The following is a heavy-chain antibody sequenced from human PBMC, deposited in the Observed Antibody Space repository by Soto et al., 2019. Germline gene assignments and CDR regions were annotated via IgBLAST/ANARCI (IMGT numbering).Heavy chain of an antibody. D-gene: IGHD3-22*01. Sequence: SETLSLTCTVSGGSISGGHWNWIRQPPGKGLEWIAYVSSSGSTKYNPSLKSRVTISIDTTKNQFSLRLSSVTAADTAVYYCASGFYDSRGYSEAFDIWGQGTKVTVSS. CDR2: VSSSGST. CDR3: ASGFYDSRGYSEAFDI. J-gene: IGHJ3*02. V-gene: IGHV4-59*01. CDR1: GGSISGGH.